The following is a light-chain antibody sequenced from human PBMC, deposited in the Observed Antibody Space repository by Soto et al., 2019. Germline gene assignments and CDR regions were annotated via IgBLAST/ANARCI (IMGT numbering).Light chain of an antibody. V-gene: IGKV3-20*01. CDR3: QQYGSSRLT. CDR1: QSVSSSF. J-gene: IGKJ4*01. Sequence: EIVLTQSPGTLSLSPGERATLSCRASQSVSSSFLTWYQQKPGQAPRLLIYGASSRATGIPDRFSGSGSGTDFNLTISRLEPEDFAVYECQQYGSSRLTFGGGTKVDIK. CDR2: GAS.